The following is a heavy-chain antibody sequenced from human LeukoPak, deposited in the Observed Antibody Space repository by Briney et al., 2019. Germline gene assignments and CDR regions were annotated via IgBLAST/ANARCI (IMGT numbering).Heavy chain of an antibody. Sequence: SETLSLTCTVSGGSISSSSYYWGWIRQPPGKGLEWIGYIYYSGSTNYNPSLKSRVTISVDTSKNQFSLKLSSVTAADTAVYYCARGYSYGHLYYYYYMDVWGKGTTVTVSS. D-gene: IGHD5-18*01. J-gene: IGHJ6*03. CDR2: IYYSGST. V-gene: IGHV4-61*05. CDR3: ARGYSYGHLYYYYYMDV. CDR1: GGSISSSSYY.